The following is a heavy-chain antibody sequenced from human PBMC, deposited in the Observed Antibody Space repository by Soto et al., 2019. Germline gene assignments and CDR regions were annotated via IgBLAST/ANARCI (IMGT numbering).Heavy chain of an antibody. D-gene: IGHD4-17*01. CDR2: ISSSRPYI. CDR1: GFTFSTYT. CDR3: ARDTVVPLTSFIGDYVRAYFDD. V-gene: IGHV3-21*01. Sequence: PGGSLRLSCAASGFTFSTYTMHWVRQAPGKGLEWVSLISSSRPYIYYVDSVKGRFTISRDNAKNSLYLQMNSLKAEDTAVYYCARDTVVPLTSFIGDYVRAYFDDWGRGTLVTVSS. J-gene: IGHJ4*02.